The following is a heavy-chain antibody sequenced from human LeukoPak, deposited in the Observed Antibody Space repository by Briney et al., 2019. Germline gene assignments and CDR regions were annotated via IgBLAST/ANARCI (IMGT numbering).Heavy chain of an antibody. J-gene: IGHJ5*02. CDR2: IYTSGST. Sequence: SETLSLTCTVSGGSISIYYWSWIRQPAGKGLEWIGRIYTSGSTNYNPSLKGRVTMSVDTSKNQFSLKLRSATAADTAVYYCARALTRSGYTYNWFDPWGQGTLVTVSS. CDR3: ARALTRSGYTYNWFDP. V-gene: IGHV4-4*07. D-gene: IGHD3-22*01. CDR1: GGSISIYY.